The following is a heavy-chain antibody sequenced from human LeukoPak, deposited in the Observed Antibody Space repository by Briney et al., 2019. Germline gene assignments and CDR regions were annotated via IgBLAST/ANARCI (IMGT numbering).Heavy chain of an antibody. V-gene: IGHV3-23*01. CDR2: LSGSSAGT. CDR3: AREEGLVLDY. Sequence: GGSLRLSCAASGFTFSDYALGWVRQAPGRGLEWVATLSGSSAGTYYSDSVQGRFTISRDYSKNTLYLQMNSLRAEDTAVYYCAREEGLVLDYWGQGTLVTVSS. CDR1: GFTFSDYA. J-gene: IGHJ4*02. D-gene: IGHD2-8*02.